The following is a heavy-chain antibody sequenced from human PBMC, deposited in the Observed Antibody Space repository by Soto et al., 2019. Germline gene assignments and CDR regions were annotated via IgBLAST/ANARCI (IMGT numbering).Heavy chain of an antibody. CDR2: IYYSGST. J-gene: IGHJ4*02. Sequence: SETLSLTCTVSGGSVSSGSYYWSWIRQPPGKGLEWIGYIYYSGSTNYNPSLKSRVTISVDTSKNQFSLKLSSVTAADTAVYYCARVGDYGDYGNWGQGTLVTVSS. V-gene: IGHV4-61*01. CDR1: GGSVSSGSYY. CDR3: ARVGDYGDYGN. D-gene: IGHD4-17*01.